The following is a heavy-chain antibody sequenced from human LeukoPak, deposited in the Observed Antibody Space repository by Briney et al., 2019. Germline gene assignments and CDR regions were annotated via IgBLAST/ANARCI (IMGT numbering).Heavy chain of an antibody. CDR1: GFSFPSYG. CDR3: ARDWQLPSGPDVFDI. D-gene: IGHD1-1*01. CDR2: ITAYDGDT. Sequence: ASVKVSCKASGFSFPSYGISWVRQAPGQGLEWIGWITAYDGDTNYAEKFQGRVTMATDTSTSTASMELWSLRSDDTAVHYCARDWQLPSGPDVFDIWGQGTVVTVSS. V-gene: IGHV1-18*01. J-gene: IGHJ3*02.